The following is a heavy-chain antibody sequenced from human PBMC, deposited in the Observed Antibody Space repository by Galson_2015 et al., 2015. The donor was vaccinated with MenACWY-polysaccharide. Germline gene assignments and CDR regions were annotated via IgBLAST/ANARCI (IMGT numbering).Heavy chain of an antibody. J-gene: IGHJ4*01. D-gene: IGHD3-16*02. Sequence: SVQVSCKAYGYNFNSYDIKWVRQATGQGLEWMGWMNPNNGNTGYAQKLQGRVTMTRDTSINTAYMELSSLTSEDTAVYYCARWTSRGYPDGYLDYWGHGTLVTVSS. CDR1: GYNFNSYD. V-gene: IGHV1-8*01. CDR3: ARWTSRGYPDGYLDY. CDR2: MNPNNGNT.